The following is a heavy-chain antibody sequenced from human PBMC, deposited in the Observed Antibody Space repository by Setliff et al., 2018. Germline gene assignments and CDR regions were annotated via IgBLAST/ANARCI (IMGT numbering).Heavy chain of an antibody. V-gene: IGHV4-61*09. J-gene: IGHJ4*02. CDR2: IYTSGST. CDR1: GGSISSGSYY. CDR3: ARAYDFWSGYMGMDS. D-gene: IGHD3-3*01. Sequence: PSETLSLTCTVSGGSISSGSYYWSWIRQPAGKGLEWIGHIYTSGSTNYNPSLKSRFTISRDNAKNTLYLQMNSLRTEDAAVYYCARAYDFWSGYMGMDSWGQGTLVTVSS.